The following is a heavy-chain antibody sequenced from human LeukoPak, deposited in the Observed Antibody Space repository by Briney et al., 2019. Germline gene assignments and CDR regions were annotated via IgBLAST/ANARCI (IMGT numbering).Heavy chain of an antibody. V-gene: IGHV3-21*01. D-gene: IGHD6-19*01. J-gene: IGHJ5*02. CDR1: GISFSNYS. CDR3: ARVQFQWFDP. CDR2: ISSSSRFI. Sequence: GGSLRLSCAASGISFSNYSMNWVRQAPGKGLEWVSLISSSSRFIYYGDSVKGRSTISRDNAKKSLYLQMNSLRAEDTAVYYCARVQFQWFDPWGQGTQVTVSS.